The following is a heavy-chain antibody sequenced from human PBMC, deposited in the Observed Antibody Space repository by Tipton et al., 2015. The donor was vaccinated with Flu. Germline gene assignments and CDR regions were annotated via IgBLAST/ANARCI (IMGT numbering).Heavy chain of an antibody. CDR3: ARDRTKRKSADAFDI. V-gene: IGHV3-33*01. D-gene: IGHD1-14*01. CDR1: GFTFSSYG. J-gene: IGHJ3*02. CDR2: IWYDGSNK. Sequence: RSLRLSCAASGFTFSSYGMHWVRQAPGKGLERVAVIWYDGSNKYYADSVKGRFTISRDNSKNTLYLQMNSLRAEDTAVYYCARDRTKRKSADAFDIWGQGTMVTVSS.